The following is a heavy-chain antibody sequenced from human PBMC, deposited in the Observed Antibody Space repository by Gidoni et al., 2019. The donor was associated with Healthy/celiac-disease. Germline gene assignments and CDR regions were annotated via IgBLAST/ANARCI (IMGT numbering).Heavy chain of an antibody. Sequence: QVQLQQWSAGLLKPSETLSLPCAVYGVSFSDYYWSWIRQPPGKGLEWIGEINHSGSTNYNPSLKSRVTISVDTSKNQFSLKLSSVTAADTAVYYCARGPSIAVAGTSSPEPGKNWFDPWGQGTLVTVSS. V-gene: IGHV4-34*01. J-gene: IGHJ5*02. CDR1: GVSFSDYY. D-gene: IGHD6-19*01. CDR3: ARGPSIAVAGTSSPEPGKNWFDP. CDR2: INHSGST.